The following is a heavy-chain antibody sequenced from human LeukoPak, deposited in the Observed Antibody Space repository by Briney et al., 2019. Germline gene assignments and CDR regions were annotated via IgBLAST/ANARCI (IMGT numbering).Heavy chain of an antibody. CDR3: ARVNSGDCGNYYYYYYMDV. J-gene: IGHJ6*03. D-gene: IGHD2-21*02. CDR1: GFTFTKYG. Sequence: ASVKVSCKASGFTFTKYGISWVRQAPGQGLEGVGWIGPYNGNTNSAQKFQGRVTMTTDISTSTAYMELRSLRSDDTAVYYCARVNSGDCGNYYYYYYMDVWGKGTTVTISS. V-gene: IGHV1-18*01. CDR2: IGPYNGNT.